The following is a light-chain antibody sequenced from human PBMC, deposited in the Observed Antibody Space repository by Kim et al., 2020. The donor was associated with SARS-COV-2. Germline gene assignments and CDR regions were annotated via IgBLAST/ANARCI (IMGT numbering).Light chain of an antibody. J-gene: IGKJ4*01. CDR2: GTS. Sequence: EVVLTQSPGTLSLSPGERATLSCRASQSVISSYLAWYQQRPGQAPRLLMYGTSSRATGVPDRFSGSGSGTVFTLTISRLEPEDFAVYYCQQYDNSLLTFGGGTKLEI. CDR3: QQYDNSLLT. V-gene: IGKV3-20*01. CDR1: QSVISSY.